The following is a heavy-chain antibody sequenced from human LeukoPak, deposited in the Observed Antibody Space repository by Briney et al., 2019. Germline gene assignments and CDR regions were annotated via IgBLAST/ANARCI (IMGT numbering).Heavy chain of an antibody. CDR3: ARDAADYSYGYRDAFDI. Sequence: GGPLRLSCAASGFTFSSYSMTWVRQAPGKGLEWVSYISSSSSTIYYADSVKGRFTISRDNAKNSLYLQMNSLRDEDTAVYYCARDAADYSYGYRDAFDIWGQGTMVTVSS. CDR2: ISSSSSTI. D-gene: IGHD5-18*01. V-gene: IGHV3-48*02. J-gene: IGHJ3*02. CDR1: GFTFSSYS.